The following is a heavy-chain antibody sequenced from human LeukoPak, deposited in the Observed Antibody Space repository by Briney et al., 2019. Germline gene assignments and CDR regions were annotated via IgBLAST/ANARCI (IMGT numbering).Heavy chain of an antibody. CDR2: IFYSGNT. CDR1: GGPIRSSYYY. J-gene: IGHJ4*02. Sequence: SETLSLTCTVSGGPIRSSYYYWGWIRQPPGKGLEWIGNIFYSGNTNYNPSLKSRVTISVDTSKNQFSLKLTSVTAADTAVYFCARVGGVGTNFDYWGQGTLVTVSS. CDR3: ARVGGVGTNFDY. V-gene: IGHV4-61*05. D-gene: IGHD1-26*01.